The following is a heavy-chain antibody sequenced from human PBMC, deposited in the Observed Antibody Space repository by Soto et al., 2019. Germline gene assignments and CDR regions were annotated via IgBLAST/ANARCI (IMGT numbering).Heavy chain of an antibody. J-gene: IGHJ4*02. D-gene: IGHD2-8*02. V-gene: IGHV4-4*02. CDR3: ASSKRPTVLVDY. Sequence: QVQLQESGPGLVKPSGTLSLTCAVSGDSINSSNWWSWVRQPPGKGLEWIGEIYHSGTINYNPSLKSRISISLDESKNQFSLKLNSVTAADTAVYFCASSKRPTVLVDYWGQGALVTVSS. CDR1: GDSINSSNW. CDR2: IYHSGTI.